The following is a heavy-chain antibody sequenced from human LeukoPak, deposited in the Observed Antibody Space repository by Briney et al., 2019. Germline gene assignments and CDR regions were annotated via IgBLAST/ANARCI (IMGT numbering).Heavy chain of an antibody. CDR2: ISSSGSTI. V-gene: IGHV3-48*03. J-gene: IGHJ6*02. D-gene: IGHD2-15*01. CDR3: ARDAAVGGMDV. Sequence: GRSLRLSCAASGFTFSSYEMNWVRQAPGKGLEWVSYISSSGSTIYYGDSVKRRFTISRDNAKNSLYLQMNSLRAEDTAVYYCARDAAVGGMDVWGQGTTVTVSS. CDR1: GFTFSSYE.